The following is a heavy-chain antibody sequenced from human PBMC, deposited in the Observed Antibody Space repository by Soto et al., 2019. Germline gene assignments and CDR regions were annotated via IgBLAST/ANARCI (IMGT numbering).Heavy chain of an antibody. CDR3: AKDFVHCSGGSCYGALETYYYYYGMDV. CDR1: GFTFSSYG. V-gene: IGHV3-30*18. D-gene: IGHD2-15*01. Sequence: GGSLRLSCAASGFTFSSYGMHWVRQAPGKGLEWVAVISYDGSNKYYADSVKGRFTISRDNSKNTLYLQMNSLRAEDTAVYYCAKDFVHCSGGSCYGALETYYYYYGMDVWGQGTTVTVSS. J-gene: IGHJ6*02. CDR2: ISYDGSNK.